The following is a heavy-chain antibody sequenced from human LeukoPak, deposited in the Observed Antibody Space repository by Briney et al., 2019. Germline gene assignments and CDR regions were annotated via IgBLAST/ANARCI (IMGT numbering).Heavy chain of an antibody. CDR2: IIPILGIA. J-gene: IGHJ4*02. CDR1: GGTFSSYA. D-gene: IGHD3-22*01. V-gene: IGHV1-69*04. Sequence: ASVKVSCKASGGTFSSYAISWVRQAPGQGLEWMGRIIPILGIANYAQKFQGRVTITAVKSTSTAYMELSSLRSEDTAVYYCARVISRIDYYDSSGYLIYWGQGTLVTVSS. CDR3: ARVISRIDYYDSSGYLIY.